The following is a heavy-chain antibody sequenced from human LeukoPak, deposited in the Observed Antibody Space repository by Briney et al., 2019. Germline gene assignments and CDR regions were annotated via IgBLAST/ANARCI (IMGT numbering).Heavy chain of an antibody. Sequence: PGGSLRLSCAASGFTFSSYSMNWVSQAPGKWLEWVSSISSTSSYVYYADSVKGRFTISRDNAKNSLYLQMNSLRAEDTAVYYCAREIVGVSKGGDYWGQGTVVTVSP. V-gene: IGHV3-21*01. CDR3: AREIVGVSKGGDY. CDR2: ISSTSSYV. D-gene: IGHD1-26*01. CDR1: GFTFSSYS. J-gene: IGHJ4*02.